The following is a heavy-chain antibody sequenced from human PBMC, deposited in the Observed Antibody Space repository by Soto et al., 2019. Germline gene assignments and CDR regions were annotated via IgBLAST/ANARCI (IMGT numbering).Heavy chain of an antibody. CDR1: GVSFSDYY. D-gene: IGHD1-26*01. Sequence: QVHLVESGGDLVKPGGSLRLSCAASGVSFSDYYMSWIRQAPGRGLEWVSYISSGGDYTYYADSVRGRFTISRDNAKNSLDLPMNGVGVEDTAVYFCARGRKVGNTGYYFDYWGQGTLVTVSS. J-gene: IGHJ4*02. CDR2: ISSGGDYT. V-gene: IGHV3-11*06. CDR3: ARGRKVGNTGYYFDY.